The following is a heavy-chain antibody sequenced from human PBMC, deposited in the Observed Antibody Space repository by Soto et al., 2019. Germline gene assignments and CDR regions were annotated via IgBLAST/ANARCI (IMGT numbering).Heavy chain of an antibody. CDR1: GGSISSSSYY. V-gene: IGHV4-39*01. D-gene: IGHD1-26*01. CDR2: IYYSGST. Sequence: QLQLQESGPGLVKPSETLSLTCTVSGGSISSSSYYWGWIRQPPGKGLEWIGSIYYSGSTYYNPSPKRRVTISVGTSKNQFSLKLSSVPAADTAVYYCARPSGSYLYYFDYWGQGTLVTVSS. CDR3: ARPSGSYLYYFDY. J-gene: IGHJ4*02.